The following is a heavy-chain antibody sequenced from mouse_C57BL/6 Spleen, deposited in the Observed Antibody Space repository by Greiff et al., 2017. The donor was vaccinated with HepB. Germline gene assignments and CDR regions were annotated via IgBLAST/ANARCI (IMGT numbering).Heavy chain of an antibody. CDR2: IYPSDSET. CDR1: GYTFTSYW. D-gene: IGHD2-4*01. V-gene: IGHV1-61*01. CDR3: ARNYENYYAMDY. J-gene: IGHJ4*01. Sequence: VQLQQPGAELVRPGSSVKLSCKASGYTFTSYWMDWVKQRPGQGLEWIGNIYPSDSETHYNQKFKDKATLTVDKSSSTAYMQLSSLTSEDSAVYYCARNYENYYAMDYWGQGTSVTVSS.